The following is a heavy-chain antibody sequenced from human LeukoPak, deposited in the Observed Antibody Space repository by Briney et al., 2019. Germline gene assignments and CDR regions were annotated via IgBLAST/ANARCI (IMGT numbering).Heavy chain of an antibody. CDR2: MNYNSGNT. J-gene: IGHJ4*02. V-gene: IGHV1-8*01. CDR1: GYTFTSFD. CDR3: ASLLRYYDSSGPPR. Sequence: ASVKVSCKASGYTFTSFDINWVRQATGQGLEWMGWMNYNSGNTGYAQKFQGRVIMTRNISISTAYMELSSLRSEDSAVYYCASLLRYYDSSGPPRWGQGTLVTVSS. D-gene: IGHD3-22*01.